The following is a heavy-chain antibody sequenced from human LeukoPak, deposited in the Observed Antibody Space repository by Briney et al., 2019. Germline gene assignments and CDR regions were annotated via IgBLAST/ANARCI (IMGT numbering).Heavy chain of an antibody. Sequence: SETLSLTCTVSGGSISSYYWSWIRQPPGKGLEWIGYIYYSGSTNYNPSLKSRVTISVDTSKNQFSLKLSSVTAADTAVYYCASGYDSSGYYRNWGQGTLATVSS. CDR2: IYYSGST. J-gene: IGHJ4*02. D-gene: IGHD3-22*01. V-gene: IGHV4-59*01. CDR1: GGSISSYY. CDR3: ASGYDSSGYYRN.